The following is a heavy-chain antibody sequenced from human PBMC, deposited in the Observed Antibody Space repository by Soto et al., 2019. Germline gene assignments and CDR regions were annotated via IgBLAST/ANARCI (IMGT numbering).Heavy chain of an antibody. CDR1: GFTFSRYD. CDR2: ISGSGGST. Sequence: EVQLLESGGGLVQPGGSLRLSCAASGFTFSRYDMSWVRQAPAKWLEWVSAISGSGGSTYYADSVKGRFSISRDNSKNTLYLQMNSLRGEDTAVYYCAKDRGDYGDPKDFWGQGTLVTVSS. CDR3: AKDRGDYGDPKDF. J-gene: IGHJ4*02. V-gene: IGHV3-23*01. D-gene: IGHD4-17*01.